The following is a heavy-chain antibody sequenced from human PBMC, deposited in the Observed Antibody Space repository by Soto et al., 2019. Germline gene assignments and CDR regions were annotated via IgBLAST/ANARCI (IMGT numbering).Heavy chain of an antibody. CDR1: GGSLSNYG. CDR2: IIPVFGTP. Sequence: QVQLVQSGAEVKKPGSSVKVSCKASGGSLSNYGISWVRQAPGQGLEWMGAIIPVFGTPNYAQKFQDRVTITADESTTTVYMEVRSLTSEDTAVYFCTRARCGSGSCYQVDYWGQGTLVTVSS. V-gene: IGHV1-69*12. D-gene: IGHD2-15*01. J-gene: IGHJ4*02. CDR3: TRARCGSGSCYQVDY.